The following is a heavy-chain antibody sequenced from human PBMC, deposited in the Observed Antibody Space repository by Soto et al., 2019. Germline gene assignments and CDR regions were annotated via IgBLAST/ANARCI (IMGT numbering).Heavy chain of an antibody. Sequence: PGGSLRLSCAACGFTVSSYAMSWVRQGPGKGLEWVSAISGSGDSTYYADSVKGRFTISRDNSKNTLHLQMNSLRAEDTAVYYSAKDFTHPFDYWGQGTVVTVSS. CDR2: ISGSGDST. V-gene: IGHV3-23*01. CDR1: GFTVSSYA. J-gene: IGHJ4*02. CDR3: AKDFTHPFDY.